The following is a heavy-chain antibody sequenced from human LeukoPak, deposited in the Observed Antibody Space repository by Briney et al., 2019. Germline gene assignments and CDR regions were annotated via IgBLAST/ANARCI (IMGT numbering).Heavy chain of an antibody. CDR2: IYTSGST. J-gene: IGHJ3*02. CDR1: GGSISSYY. V-gene: IGHV4-4*09. Sequence: SETLSLTCTVSGGSISSYYWSWIRQPPGKGQEWIGYIYTSGSTNYNPSLKSRVTISVDTSKNQFSLKLSSVTAADTAVYYCARHGRDSRSSAFDIWGQGTMVTVSS. CDR3: ARHGRDSRSSAFDI. D-gene: IGHD3-22*01.